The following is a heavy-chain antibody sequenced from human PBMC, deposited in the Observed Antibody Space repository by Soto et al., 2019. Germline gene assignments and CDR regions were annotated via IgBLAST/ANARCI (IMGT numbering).Heavy chain of an antibody. V-gene: IGHV4-31*03. CDR1: IGSRSRGGSY. CDR2: TYYSGST. J-gene: IGHJ3*02. CDR3: AGYGDYEGGDI. D-gene: IGHD4-17*01. Sequence: SEPLSLNCTFPIGSRSRGGSYFSWIPWHPGKGLYWIGYTYYSGSTYYKPSLKSRVTISVNTSKNQFSLKLSSVTAVDTAVYYCAGYGDYEGGDIWGQGTMVT.